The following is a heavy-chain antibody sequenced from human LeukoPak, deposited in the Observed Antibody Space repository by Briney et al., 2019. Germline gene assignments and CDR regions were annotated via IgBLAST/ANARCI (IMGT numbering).Heavy chain of an antibody. V-gene: IGHV4-34*01. D-gene: IGHD6-19*01. J-gene: IGHJ4*02. Sequence: SETLSLTCAVYGVSFSGYYWSWIRQPPGKGLEWIGEINHSGSTNYNPSLKSRVTISVDTSKNQFSLKLSSVTAADTAVYYCASGGGIAVAGTFDYWGQGTLVTVSS. CDR2: INHSGST. CDR1: GVSFSGYY. CDR3: ASGGGIAVAGTFDY.